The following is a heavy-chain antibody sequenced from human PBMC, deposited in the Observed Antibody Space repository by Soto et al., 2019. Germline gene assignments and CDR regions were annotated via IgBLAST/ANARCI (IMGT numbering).Heavy chain of an antibody. CDR1: GFTFSGSA. J-gene: IGHJ4*02. V-gene: IGHV3-73*01. CDR2: IRSKANSYAT. Sequence: GGSLRLSCAASGFTFSGSAMHWVRQASGKGLEWVGRIRSKANSYATEYAASVKGRFTISSDDSENTAYLQMNSLKTEDTAVYYCTRLPYGDYDHYFDYWGQGTLVTVSS. CDR3: TRLPYGDYDHYFDY. D-gene: IGHD4-17*01.